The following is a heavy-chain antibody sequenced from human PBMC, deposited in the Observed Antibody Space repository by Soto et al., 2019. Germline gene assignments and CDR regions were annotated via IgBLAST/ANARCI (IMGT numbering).Heavy chain of an antibody. CDR1: VFTFSSYG. Sequence: GGSLRGSGAASVFTFSSYGMHWVRQAPGKGLEWVAVISYDGINKYYADSVKGRFTISRDNSKNTLYLQMNSLRAEDTAVYYCAKARDGYNYVRWDDAFDIWGQGTMVTV. CDR3: AKARDGYNYVRWDDAFDI. J-gene: IGHJ3*02. CDR2: ISYDGINK. D-gene: IGHD5-12*01. V-gene: IGHV3-30*18.